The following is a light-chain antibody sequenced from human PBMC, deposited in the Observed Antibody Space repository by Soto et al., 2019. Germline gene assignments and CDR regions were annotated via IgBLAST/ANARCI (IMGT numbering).Light chain of an antibody. J-gene: IGKJ4*01. CDR3: QQYGFFPLT. V-gene: IGKV1-5*03. Sequence: DIQMTQSPSTLSASVGDRVTITCRANQSISSWLAWYQQKPGRAPKLLIQKASSLESGVPLRFSGSGSGTEFTLTISSLQPEDFATYYCQQYGFFPLTFGGGTKVEIK. CDR2: KAS. CDR1: QSISSW.